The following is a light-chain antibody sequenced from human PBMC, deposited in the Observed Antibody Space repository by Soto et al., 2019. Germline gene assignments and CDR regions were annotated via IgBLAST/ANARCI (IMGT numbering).Light chain of an antibody. V-gene: IGLV2-14*03. CDR1: SSDVGGYNS. Sequence: QAASVSGSPGQSITMSCTGTSSDVGGYNSVSWYQQHPGKAPKLMIYDVSNRPSGVSNRFSGSKSVNTASLTISGLQAEDEADYYCSSYTSTSTVVFGGGTKVTVL. CDR3: SSYTSTSTVV. CDR2: DVS. J-gene: IGLJ2*01.